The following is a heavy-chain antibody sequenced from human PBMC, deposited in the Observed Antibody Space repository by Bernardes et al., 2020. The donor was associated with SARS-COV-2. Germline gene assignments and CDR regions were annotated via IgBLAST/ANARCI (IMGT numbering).Heavy chain of an antibody. CDR1: GGSVSSINYY. CDR2: IYYSGIT. V-gene: IGHV4-39*01. Sequence: SETLSLTCTVSGGSVSSINYYWGWLLQPPEKGLEWIGNIYYSGITYYTPSLKSRRTISVDTSKNQFSLNLSSVTAADTAVYYCARHGKSCTKGVCQTYYYYAMDVWGQGTTVTVSS. CDR3: ARHGKSCTKGVCQTYYYYAMDV. J-gene: IGHJ6*02. D-gene: IGHD2-8*01.